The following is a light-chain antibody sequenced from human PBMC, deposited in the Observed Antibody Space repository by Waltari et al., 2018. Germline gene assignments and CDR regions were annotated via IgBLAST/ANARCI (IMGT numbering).Light chain of an antibody. CDR2: AAS. J-gene: IGKJ1*01. Sequence: QLTQSPSSLSASVGDRVTITCQASQDIYNYLNWFQQKPGKAPKLLIYAASSLQSGVPSRFSGSGSGTDFTLTISSLQPEDFATYYCQQSYSTPPWTFGQGTKVEIK. CDR1: QDIYNY. V-gene: IGKV1-39*01. CDR3: QQSYSTPPWT.